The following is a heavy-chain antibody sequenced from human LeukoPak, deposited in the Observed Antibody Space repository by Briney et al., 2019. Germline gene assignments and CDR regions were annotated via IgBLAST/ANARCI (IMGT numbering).Heavy chain of an antibody. CDR3: ARPQEEDGYNYNWAFDY. J-gene: IGHJ4*02. Sequence: GASVKVSCKASGYTFTGYYMHWVRQAPGQGLEWMGWINPNSGGAIYAQKFQGRVTMTRDTSISTVYMELSRLRSDDTAVYYCARPQEEDGYNYNWAFDYWGQGTLVTVSS. D-gene: IGHD5-24*01. CDR2: INPNSGGA. V-gene: IGHV1-2*02. CDR1: GYTFTGYY.